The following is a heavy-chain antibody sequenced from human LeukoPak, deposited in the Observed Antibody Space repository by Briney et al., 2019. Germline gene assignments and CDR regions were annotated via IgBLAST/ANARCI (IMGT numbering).Heavy chain of an antibody. CDR2: IYYSGST. V-gene: IGHV4-39*01. CDR3: ARQRRSGYYIDY. CDR1: GGSISSSSYY. D-gene: IGHD3-3*01. Sequence: SETLSLTCTVSGGSISSSSYYWGWIRQPPGKGLEWIGSIYYSGSTYYNPSLKSRVTISVDTSKNQFSLKLSSVTAADTAVYYCARQRRSGYYIDYWGQGTLVTVSS. J-gene: IGHJ4*02.